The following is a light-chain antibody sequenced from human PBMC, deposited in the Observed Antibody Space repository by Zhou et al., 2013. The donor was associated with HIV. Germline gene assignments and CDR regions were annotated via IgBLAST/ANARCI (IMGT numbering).Light chain of an antibody. J-gene: IGLJ1*01. CDR3: ASYSSSSTLXV. V-gene: IGLV1-40*01. Sequence: QSVLTQPPSVSGAPGQRVTISCTGSSSNIGAGSDVHWYQRLPGTAPKLLIYDNNIRPSGVPDRFSVSKSGTSASLAITGLQTEDEADYYCASYSSSSTLXVFGTGTKVTVL. CDR1: SSNIGAGSD. CDR2: DNN.